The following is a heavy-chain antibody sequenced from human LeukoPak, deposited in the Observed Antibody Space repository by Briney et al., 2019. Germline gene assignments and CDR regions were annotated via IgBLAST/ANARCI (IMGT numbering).Heavy chain of an antibody. CDR1: DGSISDSY. Sequence: SETLSLTCTVSDGSISDSYWGWIRQPPGKGLEWIGSIYHSGSTYYNPSLKSRVTISVDTSKNQFSLKLSSVTAADTAVYYCARVEPGGSWFDPWGQGTLVTVSS. CDR2: IYHSGST. J-gene: IGHJ5*02. V-gene: IGHV4-38-2*02. D-gene: IGHD1-14*01. CDR3: ARVEPGGSWFDP.